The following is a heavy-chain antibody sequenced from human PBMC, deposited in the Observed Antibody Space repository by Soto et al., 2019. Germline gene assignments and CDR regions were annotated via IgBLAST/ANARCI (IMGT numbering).Heavy chain of an antibody. Sequence: PGGSLRLSCAASGFTFSNAWMSWVRQAPGKGLEWVGCIKSKTDGGTTDYAAPVKGRFTISRDDSKNTLYLQMNSLKTEDTAVYYCTTDDPINRHWGQGALVTVSS. CDR2: IKSKTDGGTT. CDR1: GFTFSNAW. CDR3: TTDDPINRH. J-gene: IGHJ4*02. V-gene: IGHV3-15*01.